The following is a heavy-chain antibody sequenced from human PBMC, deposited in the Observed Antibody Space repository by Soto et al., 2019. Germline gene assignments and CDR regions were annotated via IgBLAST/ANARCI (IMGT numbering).Heavy chain of an antibody. CDR2: ISYDGSNK. V-gene: IGHV3-30*18. CDR3: AKDQVFAMTGYYPVRYYGMDV. Sequence: LRLSFAASGFTFSSYGMHWVRQAPGKGLEWVAVISYDGSNKYYADSVKGRFTISRDNSKNTLYLQMNSLRAEDTAVYYCAKDQVFAMTGYYPVRYYGMDVWGQGTTVTVSS. D-gene: IGHD3-9*01. CDR1: GFTFSSYG. J-gene: IGHJ6*02.